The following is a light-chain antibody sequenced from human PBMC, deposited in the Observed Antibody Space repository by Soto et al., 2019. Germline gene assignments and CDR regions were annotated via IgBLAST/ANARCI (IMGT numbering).Light chain of an antibody. V-gene: IGKV3-15*01. CDR2: GAS. J-gene: IGKJ1*01. Sequence: EAVLTQSPATLSVSPGERATLSCRASQSVATNLDWYQQRPGQAPRLLIYGASKRAIGLPARFSGSGSGTEFTLTITSLQSEDFAVYYCQQYNNWPQTFGQGTKVDIK. CDR1: QSVATN. CDR3: QQYNNWPQT.